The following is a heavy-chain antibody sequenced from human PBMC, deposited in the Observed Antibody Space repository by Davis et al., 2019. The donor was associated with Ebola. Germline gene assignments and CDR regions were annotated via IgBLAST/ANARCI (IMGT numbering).Heavy chain of an antibody. CDR2: IDSSASTT. Sequence: PGGSLRLSCAASEFTFSSYEMNWVRQAPGKGLEWVSYIDSSASTTYYVDSVKGRFTISRDNPKNSLYLQMNSLTVEDTAIYYCAKDSGWQMSPWGQGTLVIVSS. CDR3: AKDSGWQMSP. V-gene: IGHV3-48*03. D-gene: IGHD6-19*01. CDR1: EFTFSSYE. J-gene: IGHJ5*02.